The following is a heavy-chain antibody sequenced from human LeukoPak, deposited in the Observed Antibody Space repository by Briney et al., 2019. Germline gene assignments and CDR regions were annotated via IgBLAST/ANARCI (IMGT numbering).Heavy chain of an antibody. V-gene: IGHV3-30*03. Sequence: GGSLRLSCAASGFTFRSYSIHWVRQAPGKGLEWVTVVSADGRTQLYSDSVKGRFTVSRDNSLNTLHLQMNYLETEDTAVYYCARGFGHSRWYFDYWGQGALVTVSS. CDR2: VSADGRTQ. CDR1: GFTFRSYS. CDR3: ARGFGHSRWYFDY. J-gene: IGHJ4*02. D-gene: IGHD3-16*01.